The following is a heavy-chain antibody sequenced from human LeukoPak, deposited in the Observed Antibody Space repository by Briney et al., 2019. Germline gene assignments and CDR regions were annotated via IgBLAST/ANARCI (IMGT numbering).Heavy chain of an antibody. D-gene: IGHD3-22*01. CDR1: GFTLRSYA. V-gene: IGHV3-30*04. CDR2: ISYDGSNK. CDR3: ARDQSHRYYSDSSGSDS. J-gene: IGHJ4*02. Sequence: GGSLRLSSAASGFTLRSYAMHWVRQAPGKGLEGVAVISYDGSNKYYADSVKGRFTISRDNSKTPLYLQMNRLRADDTAVYHCARDQSHRYYSDSSGSDSWGQGTLVTVSS.